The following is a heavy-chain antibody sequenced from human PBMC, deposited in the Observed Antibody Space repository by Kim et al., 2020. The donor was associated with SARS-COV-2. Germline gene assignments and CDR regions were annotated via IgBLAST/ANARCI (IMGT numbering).Heavy chain of an antibody. CDR1: GFIFSNFG. V-gene: IGHV3-33*01. Sequence: GGSLRLSCAASGFIFSNFGMHWVRQDPGKGLEWVAFIWSDGSNQYYADSVKGRFSISRDNSKNTLYLQMSSLRAEDTAVYYCARDGKQLGLFDIWGQGTLVTVSS. J-gene: IGHJ5*02. CDR2: IWSDGSNQ. CDR3: ARDGKQLGLFDI. D-gene: IGHD1-1*01.